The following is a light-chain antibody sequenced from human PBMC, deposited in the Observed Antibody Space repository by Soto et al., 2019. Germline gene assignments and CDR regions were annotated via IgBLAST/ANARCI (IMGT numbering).Light chain of an antibody. CDR1: SSDVGGYNY. J-gene: IGLJ2*01. Sequence: QSALTQPASVSGSPGQSITISCTGTSSDVGGYNYVSWYQHHPGKAPKLMIFDVTNRPSGVSNRFSGSKSGNTASLTISGLLPAEDAAYYCSASTTSSNRHVVFGAGTQLTVL. V-gene: IGLV2-14*03. CDR2: DVT. CDR3: SASTTSSNRHVV.